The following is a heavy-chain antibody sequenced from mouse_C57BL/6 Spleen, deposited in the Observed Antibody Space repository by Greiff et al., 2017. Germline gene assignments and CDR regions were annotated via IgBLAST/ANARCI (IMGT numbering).Heavy chain of an antibody. CDR1: GYTFTDYE. CDR2: IDPETGGT. J-gene: IGHJ1*03. CDR3: TSPTGTNWYFDV. D-gene: IGHD4-1*02. Sequence: VQLQQSGAELVRPGASVTLSCKASGYTFTDYEMHWVKQTPVHGLEWIGAIDPETGGTAYNQKFKGKAILTADKSSSTAYMELRSLTSEDAAFYYCTSPTGTNWYFDVWGTGTTVTVSS. V-gene: IGHV1-15*01.